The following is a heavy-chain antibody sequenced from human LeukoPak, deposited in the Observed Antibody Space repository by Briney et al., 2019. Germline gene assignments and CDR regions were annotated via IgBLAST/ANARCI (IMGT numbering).Heavy chain of an antibody. CDR3: ARDSIRSYGSSWFDP. CDR1: GGSISSGDYY. Sequence: SETLSLTCTVSGGSISSGDYYWSWIRQPPGKGLEWIGYIYYSGSTYYNPSLKSRVTISVDTSKNQFPLKLSSVTAADTAVYYCARDSIRSYGSSWFDPWGQGTLVTVSS. V-gene: IGHV4-30-4*01. CDR2: IYYSGST. D-gene: IGHD3-10*01. J-gene: IGHJ5*02.